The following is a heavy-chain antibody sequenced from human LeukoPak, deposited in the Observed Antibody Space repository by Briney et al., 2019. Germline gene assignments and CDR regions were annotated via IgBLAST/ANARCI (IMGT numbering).Heavy chain of an antibody. D-gene: IGHD6-6*01. CDR1: GFTFSRYA. CDR3: AKGSSSSRPYYFDY. CDR2: ITSDGGDT. J-gene: IGHJ4*02. V-gene: IGHV3-23*01. Sequence: GGSLRLSCAASGFTFSRYAMSWVRQGPGKGLEWVSAITSDGGDTYRADSVKGRFTISRDNSRDTLFMQMNSLRAEDTAVYYCAKGSSSSRPYYFDYWGQGTLVTVSS.